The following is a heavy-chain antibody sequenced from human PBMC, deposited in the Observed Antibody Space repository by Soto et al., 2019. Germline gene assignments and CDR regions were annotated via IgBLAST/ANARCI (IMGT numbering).Heavy chain of an antibody. J-gene: IGHJ5*02. V-gene: IGHV3-53*04. D-gene: IGHD2-2*01. CDR3: AREAPLCSSTSCPQSSPFDP. CDR1: GFTVSSNY. Sequence: EVQLVESGGGLVQPGGSLRLSCAASGFTVSSNYMSWVRQAPGKGLEWVSVIYSGGSTYYADSVKGRFTISRHNSKNTLYLQMNSLRAEDTAVYYCAREAPLCSSTSCPQSSPFDPWGQGTLVTVSS. CDR2: IYSGGST.